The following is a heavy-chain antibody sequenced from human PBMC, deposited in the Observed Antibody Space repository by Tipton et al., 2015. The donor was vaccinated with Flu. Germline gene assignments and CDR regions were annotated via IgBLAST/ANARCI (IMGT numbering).Heavy chain of an antibody. CDR2: IYHSGTT. CDR3: GRESPPDV. Sequence: TLSLTCTVSGGSISGSISSWTWIRQPPGKGLEWIGDIYHSGTTYYDPSLKSRVTMSVDKSKNQFSLKLNSVTAADTAVYYCGRESPPDVWGQGTTVTVSS. CDR1: GGSISGSISS. V-gene: IGHV4-30-2*01. J-gene: IGHJ6*02.